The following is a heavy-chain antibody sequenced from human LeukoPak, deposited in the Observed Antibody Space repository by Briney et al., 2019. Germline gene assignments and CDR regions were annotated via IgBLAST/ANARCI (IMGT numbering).Heavy chain of an antibody. Sequence: GGSLRLSCGASGFTFSNFNMHWVRQAPGKGLQFVSGITSDGGSIDYADSVRGRFTISRDNSKNTLYLRMTSLRVEDTALYYCVRGSYGLGWDYWGPGTLVTVSS. CDR1: GFTFSNFN. J-gene: IGHJ4*02. D-gene: IGHD3-10*01. V-gene: IGHV3-64D*06. CDR2: ITSDGGSI. CDR3: VRGSYGLGWDY.